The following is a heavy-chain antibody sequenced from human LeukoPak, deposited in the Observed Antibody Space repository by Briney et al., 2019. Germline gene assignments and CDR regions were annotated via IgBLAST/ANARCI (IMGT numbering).Heavy chain of an antibody. V-gene: IGHV3-23*01. J-gene: IGHJ4*02. D-gene: IGHD3-3*01. CDR1: GFTFSNYA. Sequence: PGGSLRLSCAASGFTFSNYAMTWVRQAPGKGLEWVSSIGSTVINTYNADSVKGRFTISRDNSKNTLYLHMNSLRADDTAIYYCAKGTVRFLEWSQRGYFDYWGQGILVTVSS. CDR3: AKGTVRFLEWSQRGYFDY. CDR2: IGSTVINT.